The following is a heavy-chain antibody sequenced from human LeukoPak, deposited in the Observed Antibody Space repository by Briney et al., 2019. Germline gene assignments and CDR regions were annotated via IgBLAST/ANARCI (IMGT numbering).Heavy chain of an antibody. J-gene: IGHJ4*02. CDR2: ISAYNGNT. V-gene: IGHV1-18*01. CDR1: GYTFTSYG. D-gene: IGHD3-9*01. CDR3: ARDDAYYDILTGYYPIPFDY. Sequence: GASVKVSCKASGYTFTSYGISWVRQAPGQGLEWMGWISAYNGNTYYAQKLQGRVTMTTDTSTSTAYMELRSLRSDDTAVYYCARDDAYYDILTGYYPIPFDYWGQGTLVTVSS.